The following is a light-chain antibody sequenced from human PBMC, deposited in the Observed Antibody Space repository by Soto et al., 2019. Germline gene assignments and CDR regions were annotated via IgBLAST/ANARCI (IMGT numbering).Light chain of an antibody. J-gene: IGLJ1*01. CDR3: ASYSGGKDFEFFV. Sequence: QSVLTQPPSASGSPGQSVSISCTGTSSDVGGYEHVSWYQQHPGKVPKLIIYEVNKRPSGVPDRFSGSRSGNTASLTVSGLQAVDEADYYCASYSGGKDFEFFVFATGTKATVL. CDR1: SSDVGGYEH. CDR2: EVN. V-gene: IGLV2-8*01.